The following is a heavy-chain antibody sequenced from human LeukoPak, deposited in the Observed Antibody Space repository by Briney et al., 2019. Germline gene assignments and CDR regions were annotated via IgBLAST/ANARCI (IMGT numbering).Heavy chain of an antibody. D-gene: IGHD2-2*01. CDR1: GGSSIGYY. V-gene: IGHV4-34*01. Sequence: SETLSLTCAVYGGSSIGYYWSWIRQPPGKWLEWIGEMDLRGSTNYNPSLKSRFTISVDTSKNQFSLQLSSVTAADTAVYYCARRKRSGCSSPSCLLNWFDPWGQGTLVTVSS. CDR3: ARRKRSGCSSPSCLLNWFDP. CDR2: MDLRGST. J-gene: IGHJ5*02.